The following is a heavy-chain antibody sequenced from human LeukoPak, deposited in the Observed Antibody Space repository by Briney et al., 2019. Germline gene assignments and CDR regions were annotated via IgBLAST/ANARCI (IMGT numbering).Heavy chain of an antibody. Sequence: ASVKVSCKASGYRFSDYYIHWVRQAPGQGLEWMGRINPNSGGTNYAQKFQGRVTMTRDTSISTAYMELSRLRSDDTAVYYCARGVYQGDYFDYWGQGTLVTVSS. CDR3: ARGVYQGDYFDY. J-gene: IGHJ4*02. CDR1: GYRFSDYY. D-gene: IGHD6-6*01. V-gene: IGHV1-2*06. CDR2: INPNSGGT.